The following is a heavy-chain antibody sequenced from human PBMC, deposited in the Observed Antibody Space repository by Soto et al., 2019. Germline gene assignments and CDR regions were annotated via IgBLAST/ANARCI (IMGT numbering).Heavy chain of an antibody. Sequence: QVQLQQWGAGLLKPSETLSLTCAVYGGSFSGYYWSWIRQTPGKGLEWIGEINHSGSTNYNPSLKSRVTISVDTSKNQFSLKLRSVTAADTAVYYCARGRYSSSLSLGYWGQGTLVTVSS. CDR3: ARGRYSSSLSLGY. D-gene: IGHD6-6*01. V-gene: IGHV4-34*01. J-gene: IGHJ4*02. CDR2: INHSGST. CDR1: GGSFSGYY.